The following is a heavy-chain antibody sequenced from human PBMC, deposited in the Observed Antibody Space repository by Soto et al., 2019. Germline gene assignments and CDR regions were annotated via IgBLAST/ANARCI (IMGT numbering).Heavy chain of an antibody. V-gene: IGHV3-7*01. CDR3: ARRVRSSRNYDGLTKIYYFYYGLDV. CDR1: GFTFSSYW. J-gene: IGHJ6*02. D-gene: IGHD3-9*01. Sequence: EMQLVGSGGGLVQPGGSLRLSCAASGFTFSSYWMSWVRQAPGKGLEWVANIKQDGSEKYYVDSVKGRFTISRDNAKKSLYLQMNSLRAEDTAVYYCARRVRSSRNYDGLTKIYYFYYGLDVWGQGTAVTVSS. CDR2: IKQDGSEK.